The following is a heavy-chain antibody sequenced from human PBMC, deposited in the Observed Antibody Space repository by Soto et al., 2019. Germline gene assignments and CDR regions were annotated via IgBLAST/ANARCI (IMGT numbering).Heavy chain of an antibody. CDR3: ARGLSVTLLDN. J-gene: IGHJ4*02. Sequence: QVQLQESGPGLVKPSQTLSLTCTVSGGSISTGGYYWTWIRQHPGKGPEWIGYIYYSGSTYYNPSLKSRVSISVDTSKTQFSLKLSSVTAADTAVYYCARGLSVTLLDNWGQGTLVTVSS. V-gene: IGHV4-31*03. CDR2: IYYSGST. D-gene: IGHD4-17*01. CDR1: GGSISTGGYY.